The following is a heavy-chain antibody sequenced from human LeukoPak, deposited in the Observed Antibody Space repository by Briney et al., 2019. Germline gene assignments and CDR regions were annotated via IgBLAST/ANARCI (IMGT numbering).Heavy chain of an antibody. D-gene: IGHD6-13*01. CDR1: GGSISSYY. CDR3: AREPIAAPGTRDAFDI. CDR2: IYYNGNT. V-gene: IGHV4-59*01. J-gene: IGHJ3*02. Sequence: SETLSLTCTVSGGSISSYYWSWIRQPLGKGLEWIGYIYYNGNTNYNPSLKSRVTISVDTSKNQFSLKLSSVTAADTAVYYCAREPIAAPGTRDAFDIWGQGTMVTVSS.